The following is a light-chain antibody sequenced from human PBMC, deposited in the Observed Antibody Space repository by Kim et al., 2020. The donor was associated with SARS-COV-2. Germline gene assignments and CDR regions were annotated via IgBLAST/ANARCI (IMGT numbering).Light chain of an antibody. Sequence: VSPGQTASITCSGDKLGDKYACWYQQKPGQAPVLVIYQDSKRPSGIPERFSGSNSGNTATLTISGTQAMDEADYYCQAWDSSTYYVFGTGTKVTVL. J-gene: IGLJ1*01. CDR2: QDS. CDR1: KLGDKY. CDR3: QAWDSSTYYV. V-gene: IGLV3-1*01.